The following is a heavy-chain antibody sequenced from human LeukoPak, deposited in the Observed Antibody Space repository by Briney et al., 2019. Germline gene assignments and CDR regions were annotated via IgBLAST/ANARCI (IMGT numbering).Heavy chain of an antibody. CDR3: TRDINTNRYGGLY. CDR1: GFTVISYG. CDR2: LRFDGTHI. Sequence: PGGSLRLSCAASGFTVISYGMHWGRQAPGKGLEWVAFLRFDGTHIYYADSVKGRFTISRDNSKNTLFLQMNSLRAEDTAVYYCTRDINTNRYGGLYWGQGTLVTVSS. D-gene: IGHD3-10*01. V-gene: IGHV3-30*02. J-gene: IGHJ4*02.